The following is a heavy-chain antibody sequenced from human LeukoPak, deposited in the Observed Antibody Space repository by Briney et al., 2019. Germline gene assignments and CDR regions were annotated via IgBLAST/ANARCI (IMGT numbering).Heavy chain of an antibody. Sequence: SETLSLTCAVYGGSFSGYYWSWIRQPPGKGLEWIGEINHSGSTNYNPSLKSRVTISVDTSKNQFSLKLRSVTAADTAVYYCARIYCGGDCYLVAWGQGTLVTVSS. CDR1: GGSFSGYY. CDR3: ARIYCGGDCYLVA. CDR2: INHSGST. V-gene: IGHV4-34*01. D-gene: IGHD2-21*02. J-gene: IGHJ4*02.